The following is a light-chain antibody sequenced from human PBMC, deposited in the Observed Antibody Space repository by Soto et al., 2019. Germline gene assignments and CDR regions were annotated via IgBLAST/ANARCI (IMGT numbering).Light chain of an antibody. Sequence: DIQMTQSPPFVSASVGDRVTISCRASQNAGSWLSWFHQKPGGAPNLLLFHTSRLQTWVPSRFAGRGSGTEFTLTLSSLQPEDFGTYYCQHADGLRALTFGGGTTVEI. J-gene: IGKJ4*01. CDR2: HTS. CDR3: QHADGLRALT. V-gene: IGKV1-12*01. CDR1: QNAGSW.